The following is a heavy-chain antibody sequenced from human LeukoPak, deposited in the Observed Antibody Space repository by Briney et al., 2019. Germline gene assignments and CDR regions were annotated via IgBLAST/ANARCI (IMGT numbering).Heavy chain of an antibody. D-gene: IGHD2-2*01. V-gene: IGHV3-21*01. Sequence: PGGSLRLSCAASGFTFSDFYMTWVRQAPGKGLEWVSSISSSSSYIYYADSVKGRFTISRDNAKNSMYLQMNSLRAEDTAVYYCTRDPGRCTSTSCYPDYWGQGTLVTVSS. J-gene: IGHJ4*02. CDR1: GFTFSDFY. CDR3: TRDPGRCTSTSCYPDY. CDR2: ISSSSSYI.